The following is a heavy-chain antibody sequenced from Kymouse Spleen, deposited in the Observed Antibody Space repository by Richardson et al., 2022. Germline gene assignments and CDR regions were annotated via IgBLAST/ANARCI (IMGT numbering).Heavy chain of an antibody. Sequence: QLQLQESGPGLVKPSETLSLTCTVSGGSISSSSYYWGWIRQPPGKGLEWIGSIYYSGSTYYNPSLKSRVTISVDTSKNQFSLKLSSVTAADTAVYYCARQMTTVTTGDAFDIWGQGTMVTVSS. J-gene: IGHJ3*02. D-gene: IGHD4-17*01. CDR1: GGSISSSSYY. V-gene: IGHV4-39*01. CDR2: IYYSGST. CDR3: ARQMTTVTTGDAFDI.